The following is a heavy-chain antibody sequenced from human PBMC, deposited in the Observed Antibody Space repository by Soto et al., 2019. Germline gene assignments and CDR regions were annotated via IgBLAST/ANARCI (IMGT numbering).Heavy chain of an antibody. CDR2: IGGTSGST. CDR1: GFTFSSYV. Sequence: GGSLRLSCVASGFTFSSYVMGWVRQAPGKGLEWVSAIGGTSGSTYYAASVKGRFTISRDNSKNTVYMQVNSLRAEDTAVYYCAKRRGEGYFDYWGQGTLVTVSS. J-gene: IGHJ4*02. CDR3: AKRRGEGYFDY. D-gene: IGHD3-16*01. V-gene: IGHV3-23*01.